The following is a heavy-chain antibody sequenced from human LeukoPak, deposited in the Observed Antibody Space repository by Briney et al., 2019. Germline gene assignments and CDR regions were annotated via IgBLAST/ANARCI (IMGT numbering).Heavy chain of an antibody. J-gene: IGHJ4*02. CDR3: AREPLYDYVRGSYRGDYFDY. CDR2: IIPIFGIA. CDR1: GGTFSSYA. Sequence: SVKVSCKASGGTFSSYAISWVRQAPGQGLEWMGRIIPIFGIANYAQRFQGRVTITADKSTSTAYMELSSLRSEDTAVYYCAREPLYDYVRGSYRGDYFDYWGQGTLVTVSS. D-gene: IGHD3-16*02. V-gene: IGHV1-69*04.